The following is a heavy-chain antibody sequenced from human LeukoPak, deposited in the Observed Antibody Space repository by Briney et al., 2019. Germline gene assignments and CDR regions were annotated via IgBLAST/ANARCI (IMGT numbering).Heavy chain of an antibody. J-gene: IGHJ4*02. CDR2: ISYDGSNK. CDR1: GFTFSSYA. D-gene: IGHD2-2*01. V-gene: IGHV3-30-3*01. Sequence: GGSLRLSCAASGFTFSSYAMHWVRQAPGKGLEWVAVISYDGSNKYYADSVKGRFTISRDNSKNTLYLQMNSLRAEDTAVYYCARVPSLGYCSSTSCDRQDYWGQGTLVTVSS. CDR3: ARVPSLGYCSSTSCDRQDY.